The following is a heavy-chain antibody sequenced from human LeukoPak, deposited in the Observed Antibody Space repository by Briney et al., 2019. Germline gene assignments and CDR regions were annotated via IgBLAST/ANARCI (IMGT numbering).Heavy chain of an antibody. J-gene: IGHJ4*02. CDR2: FSGSGDNI. D-gene: IGHD1-14*01. V-gene: IGHV3-23*01. CDR3: ARLTGNHFDY. CDR1: GFTFSSYV. Sequence: GGSLRLSCATSGFTFSSYVMSWVRKAPGKGLEWVSVFSGSGDNIYYADSVRGRFTISRDISKKSLYLEMSSLRAEDTAMYYCARLTGNHFDYWGLGTLDTVSS.